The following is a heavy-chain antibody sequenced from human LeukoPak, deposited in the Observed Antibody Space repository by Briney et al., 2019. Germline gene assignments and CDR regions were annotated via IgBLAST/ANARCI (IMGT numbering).Heavy chain of an antibody. Sequence: SQTLSLTCAISGDSVSSTAWNWIRQSPSRGLEWLGRTYYRSKWYNDYAVSVKSRITINPDTSKNQFSLQLNSVTPEDTAVYYCARGGRGYCTSSSCYFDYWGREPWSPSPQ. CDR3: ARGGRGYCTSSSCYFDY. CDR1: GDSVSSTA. J-gene: IGHJ4*02. D-gene: IGHD2-2*01. CDR2: TYYRSKWYN. V-gene: IGHV6-1*01.